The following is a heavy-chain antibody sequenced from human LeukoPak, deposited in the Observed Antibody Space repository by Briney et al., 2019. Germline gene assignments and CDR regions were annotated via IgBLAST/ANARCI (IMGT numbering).Heavy chain of an antibody. J-gene: IGHJ5*02. Sequence: SETLSLTCTVSGGSISSSSYYWGWIRQPPGKGLEWIGSIYYSGSTYYNPSLKSRVTISVDTSENQFSLKLSSVTAADTAVYYCARHQHSYGLWVDPWGQGTLVTVSS. V-gene: IGHV4-39*01. D-gene: IGHD5-18*01. CDR3: ARHQHSYGLWVDP. CDR2: IYYSGST. CDR1: GGSISSSSYY.